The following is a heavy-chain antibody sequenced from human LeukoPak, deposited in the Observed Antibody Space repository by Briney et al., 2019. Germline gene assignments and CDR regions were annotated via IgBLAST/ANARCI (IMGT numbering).Heavy chain of an antibody. CDR1: GGSFSGYY. CDR3: ARGFSSGYYRPDFDY. D-gene: IGHD3-22*01. V-gene: IGHV4-34*01. CDR2: INHSGST. J-gene: IGHJ4*02. Sequence: PSETLSLTCAVYGGSFSGYYWSWIRQPPGKGLEWIGEINHSGSTNYNPSLKSRVTISVDTSKNQFSLKLSSVTAADTAVYYCARGFSSGYYRPDFDYWGQGTLVTVSS.